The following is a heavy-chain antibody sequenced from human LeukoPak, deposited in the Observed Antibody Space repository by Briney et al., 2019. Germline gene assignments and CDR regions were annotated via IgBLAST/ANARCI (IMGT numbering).Heavy chain of an antibody. J-gene: IGHJ5*02. CDR3: ARKRLGTPRWFDP. Sequence: SEILSLTCAVYGGSFSGYYWSWIRQPPGKGLEWIGEINHSGSTNYNPSLKSRVTISVDTSKNQFSLKLSSVTAADTAVYYCARKRLGTPRWFDPWGQGTLVTVSS. D-gene: IGHD3-9*01. CDR2: INHSGST. CDR1: GGSFSGYY. V-gene: IGHV4-34*01.